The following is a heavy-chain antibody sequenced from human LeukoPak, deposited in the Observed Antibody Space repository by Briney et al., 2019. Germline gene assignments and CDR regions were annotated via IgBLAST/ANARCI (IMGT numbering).Heavy chain of an antibody. V-gene: IGHV4-59*01. CDR2: IYYSGST. Sequence: SETLSLTCSVSGGSISNYYWSWIRQPPGKGLEWIGYIYYSGSTNYNPSLKSRVTISVDTSKNQFSLKLSSVTAGDTAVYYCARDLRFYGMDVWGQGTTVTVSS. CDR1: GGSISNYY. D-gene: IGHD3-10*01. J-gene: IGHJ6*02. CDR3: ARDLRFYGMDV.